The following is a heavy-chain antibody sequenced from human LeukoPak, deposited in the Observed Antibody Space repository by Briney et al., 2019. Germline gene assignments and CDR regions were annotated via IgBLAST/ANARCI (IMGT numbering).Heavy chain of an antibody. CDR3: ARAAIAVAALDY. J-gene: IGHJ4*02. CDR2: IYHSGST. V-gene: IGHV4-39*07. Sequence: SETLSLTCTVSGGSIRSSYYYWGWIRQPPGKGLEWIGEIYHSGSTNYNPSLKSRVTISVDKSKNQFSLKLSSVTAADTAVYYCARAAIAVAALDYWGQGTLVTVSS. D-gene: IGHD6-19*01. CDR1: GGSIRSSYYY.